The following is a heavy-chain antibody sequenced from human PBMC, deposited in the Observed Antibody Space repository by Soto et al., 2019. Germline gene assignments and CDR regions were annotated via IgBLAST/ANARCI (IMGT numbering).Heavy chain of an antibody. Sequence: ASVKVSCKASGYTFTSYGISWVRQAPGQGLEWMGWISAYNGNTNYAQKLQGRVTMTTDTSTSTAYMELRSLRSDDTAVYYCARRPPGPYYYGMDVWGQGTTVTVSS. CDR1: GYTFTSYG. V-gene: IGHV1-18*01. CDR2: ISAYNGNT. J-gene: IGHJ6*02. CDR3: ARRPPGPYYYGMDV.